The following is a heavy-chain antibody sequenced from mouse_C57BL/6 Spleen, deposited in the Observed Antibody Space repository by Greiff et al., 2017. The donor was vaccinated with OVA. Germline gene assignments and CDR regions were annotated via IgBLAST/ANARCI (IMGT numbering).Heavy chain of an antibody. CDR3: ARRSPPYYGSSFYYFDY. Sequence: QVQLQQPGAELVMPGASVKLSCKASGYTFTSYWMHWVKQRPGQGLEWIGEIDPSDSYTNYNQKFKGKSTLTVDKSSSTAYIQLSSLTSEDSAVYYCARRSPPYYGSSFYYFDYWGQGTTLTVSS. V-gene: IGHV1-69*01. J-gene: IGHJ2*01. CDR2: IDPSDSYT. CDR1: GYTFTSYW. D-gene: IGHD1-1*01.